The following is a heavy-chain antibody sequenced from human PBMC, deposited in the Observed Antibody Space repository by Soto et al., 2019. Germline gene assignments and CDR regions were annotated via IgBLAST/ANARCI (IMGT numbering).Heavy chain of an antibody. V-gene: IGHV3-23*01. CDR1: GFTFRSYA. J-gene: IGHJ4*02. Sequence: EVQLLESGGGLVQPGGSLRLSCAASGFTFRSYAMRWVRQAPGKGLEWVSAISGSGGSTYYADSVKGRFTISRDNSKNTLYLQMNSLRAEDTAVYYCARRGSGGYYDYWGQGTLVTVSS. CDR2: ISGSGGST. D-gene: IGHD6-19*01. CDR3: ARRGSGGYYDY.